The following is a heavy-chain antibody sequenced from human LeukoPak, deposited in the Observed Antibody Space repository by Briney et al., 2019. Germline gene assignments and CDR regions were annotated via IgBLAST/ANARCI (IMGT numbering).Heavy chain of an antibody. V-gene: IGHV3-23*01. CDR1: GFTLSSYA. CDR3: AKAPVTTCRGAYCYPFDY. D-gene: IGHD2-21*01. Sequence: GRSLRLSCAASGFTLSSYAMSWVRQAPGKGLGWVSAISDSGNTYHADSVKGRFTISRDSSKNTLFLQMNRLRPEDAAVYYCAKAPVTTCRGAYCYPFDYWGQGTLVTVSS. CDR2: ISDSGNT. J-gene: IGHJ4*02.